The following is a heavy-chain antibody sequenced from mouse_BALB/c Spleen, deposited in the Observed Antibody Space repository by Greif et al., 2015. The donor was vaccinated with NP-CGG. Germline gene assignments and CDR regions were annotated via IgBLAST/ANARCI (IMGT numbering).Heavy chain of an antibody. J-gene: IGHJ4*01. CDR2: ISNGGGST. CDR3: ARRYRYDGRYAMDY. V-gene: IGHV5-12*02. Sequence: EVQVVESGGGLVQPGGSLKLSCATSGFTFSDYYMYWVRQTPEKRLEWVAYISNGGGSTYYPDTVKGRFTISRDNAKNTLYLQMSRLKSEDTAMYYCARRYRYDGRYAMDYWGQGTSVTVSS. D-gene: IGHD2-14*01. CDR1: GFTFSDYY.